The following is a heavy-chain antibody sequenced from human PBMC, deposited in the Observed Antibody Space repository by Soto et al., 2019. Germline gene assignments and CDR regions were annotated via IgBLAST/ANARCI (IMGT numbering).Heavy chain of an antibody. J-gene: IGHJ4*02. V-gene: IGHV3-74*01. CDR2: INSDGSST. Sequence: EVQLVESGGGLVQPGGSLRLSCAASGFTFSSYWMHWVRQAPGKGLVWVSRINSDGSSTSYADSVKGRFTISRDNAKNTLYLRMKSLGAEDTAVYYCARGGVWVEDSPTDSWGQGTLVTFSS. CDR1: GFTFSSYW. D-gene: IGHD3-16*01. CDR3: ARGGVWVEDSPTDS.